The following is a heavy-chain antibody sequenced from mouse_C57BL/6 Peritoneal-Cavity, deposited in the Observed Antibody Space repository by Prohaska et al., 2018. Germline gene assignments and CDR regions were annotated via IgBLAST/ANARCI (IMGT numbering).Heavy chain of an antibody. D-gene: IGHD1-1*01. Sequence: QIQLQQSGPELVKPGASVKISCKASGYTFTDYYINWVKQRPGQGLAWIGWIYPGSGNTKYNEKVKGKSTLTVDTSASTANMQLSSLTSEEYADYRGVRNAGSYYGTSGCYYDIWGTGTAVIV. J-gene: IGHJ1*03. CDR2: IYPGSGNT. CDR3: VRNAGSYYGTSGCYYDI. CDR1: GYTFTDYY. V-gene: IGHV1-84*01.